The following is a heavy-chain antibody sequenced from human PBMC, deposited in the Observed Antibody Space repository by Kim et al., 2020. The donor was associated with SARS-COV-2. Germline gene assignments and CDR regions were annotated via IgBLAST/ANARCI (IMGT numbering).Heavy chain of an antibody. CDR1: GYSLSELS. D-gene: IGHD6-19*01. CDR3: ASGYRSGGGDY. V-gene: IGHV1-24*01. Sequence: ASVKVSCKVSGYSLSELSIHWVRQAPGEGLEWMGGYDPEPGETIFAQKFQGRVTMTEDTSTDTAYMELSSLRSEDTAVYYCASGYRSGGGDYWGRGPRVT. CDR2: YDPEPGET. J-gene: IGHJ4*02.